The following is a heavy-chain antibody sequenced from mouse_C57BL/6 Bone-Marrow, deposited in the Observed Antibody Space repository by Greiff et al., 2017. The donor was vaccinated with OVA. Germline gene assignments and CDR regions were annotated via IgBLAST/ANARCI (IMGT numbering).Heavy chain of an antibody. CDR2: IWRGGSR. D-gene: IGHD2-4*01. CDR1: GFSFTSYG. V-gene: IGHV2-5*01. Sequence: VKLVESGPGLVQPSPSLSITCTVSGFSFTSYGVHWVRQSPGKGLEWLGVIWRGGSRDNNAAFMSRLGITKDNSKSQVFFKMNSRQADDTAIYYCAKNWGDYGGFAYWGQGTLVTVSA. CDR3: AKNWGDYGGFAY. J-gene: IGHJ3*01.